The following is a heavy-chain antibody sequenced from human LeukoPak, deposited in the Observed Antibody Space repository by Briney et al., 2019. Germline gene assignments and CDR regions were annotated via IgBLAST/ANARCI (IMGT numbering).Heavy chain of an antibody. CDR3: ARVATTYWYFDL. CDR2: INPSGGST. V-gene: IGHV1-46*01. Sequence: ASVKVSCKASGYTFTGYYMHWVRQAPGQGLEWMGIINPSGGSTSYAQKFQGRVTMTRDMSTSTVYMELSSLRSEDTAVYYCARVATTYWYFDLWGRGTLVTVSS. CDR1: GYTFTGYY. D-gene: IGHD5-12*01. J-gene: IGHJ2*01.